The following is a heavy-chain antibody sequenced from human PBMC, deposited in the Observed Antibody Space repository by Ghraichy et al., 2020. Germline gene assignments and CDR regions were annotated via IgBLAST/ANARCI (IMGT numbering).Heavy chain of an antibody. V-gene: IGHV3-64D*06. J-gene: IGHJ4*02. CDR3: VKDHHHTVADPDY. CDR2: ISSNGGST. Sequence: GGSLRLSCSASGFTFSSYAMHWVRQAPGKGLEYVSAISSNGGSTYYADSVKGRFTISRDNSKNTLYLQMSSLRAEDTAVYYCVKDHHHTVADPDYWGQGTLVTVSS. CDR1: GFTFSSYA. D-gene: IGHD6-19*01.